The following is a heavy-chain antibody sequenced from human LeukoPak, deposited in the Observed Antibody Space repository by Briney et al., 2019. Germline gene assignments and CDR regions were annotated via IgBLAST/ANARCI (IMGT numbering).Heavy chain of an antibody. D-gene: IGHD3-22*01. CDR1: GYSISSGYY. V-gene: IGHV4-38-2*02. Sequence: PSETLSLTCTVSGYSISSGYYWGWIRQPPGKGLEWIGSIYHSGSTYYNPSLKSRVTISVDTSKNQFSLKLSSVTAADTAVYYCARVPSYNYYDSSGFFDYWGQGTLVTVSS. CDR2: IYHSGST. CDR3: ARVPSYNYYDSSGFFDY. J-gene: IGHJ4*02.